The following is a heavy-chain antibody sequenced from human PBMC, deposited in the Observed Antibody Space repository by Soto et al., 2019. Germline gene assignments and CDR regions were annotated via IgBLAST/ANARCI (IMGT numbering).Heavy chain of an antibody. CDR3: ARAGYSSGWYGSYYYYMDV. D-gene: IGHD6-19*01. Sequence: SETLSLTCTVSGGSISSYYWSWIRQPPGKGLEGIGYIYYSGSTNYNPSLKSRVTISVDTSKNQFSLKLCSVTAADTAVYYCARAGYSSGWYGSYYYYMDVWGKGTTVTVS. CDR2: IYYSGST. J-gene: IGHJ6*03. V-gene: IGHV4-59*01. CDR1: GGSISSYY.